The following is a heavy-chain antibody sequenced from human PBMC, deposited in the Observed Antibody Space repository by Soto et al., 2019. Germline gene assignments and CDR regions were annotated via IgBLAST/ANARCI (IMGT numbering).Heavy chain of an antibody. CDR1: GYTFTNYG. Sequence: QVQLLQSGAEVKKPGASVKVSCKASGYTFTNYGITWVRQAPGQGLEWMGWISAYNGDTHYTQRLQGRVTMTTDTSTSTAYMELRGLRSDDTAVYYCERVRQLVGYFYSYMDVWGKGTTVTVSS. V-gene: IGHV1-18*01. CDR3: ERVRQLVGYFYSYMDV. J-gene: IGHJ6*03. CDR2: ISAYNGDT. D-gene: IGHD6-6*01.